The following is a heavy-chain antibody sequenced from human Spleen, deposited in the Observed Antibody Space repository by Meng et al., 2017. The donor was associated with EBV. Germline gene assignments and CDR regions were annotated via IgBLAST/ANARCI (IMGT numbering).Heavy chain of an antibody. J-gene: IGHJ5*02. CDR3: ARSGIAAGVGWFDP. CDR1: GGSLSSHY. D-gene: IGHD6-25*01. CDR2: INHSGST. Sequence: QVQLQQGGGGLLKPSETLSLTCAVYGGSLSSHYWSWFRQPPGKGLEWIGEINHSGSTNYKWSLERRVTISVDTSKTKLSLNLSSVTAADTAVYYCARSGIAAGVGWFDPWGQGTLVTVSS. V-gene: IGHV4-34*01.